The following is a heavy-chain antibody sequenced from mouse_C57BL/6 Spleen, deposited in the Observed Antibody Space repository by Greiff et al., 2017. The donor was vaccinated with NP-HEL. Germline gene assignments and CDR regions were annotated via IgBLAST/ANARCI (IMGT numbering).Heavy chain of an antibody. CDR2: IYPGDGDT. CDR1: GYAFSSSW. Sequence: VQLQQSGPELVKPGASVKISCKASGYAFSSSWMNWVKQRPGKGLEWIGRIYPGDGDTNYNGKFKGKATLTADKSSSTAYMQRSSLTSEDSAVYFCARGVTMAYYAMDYWGQGTSVTVSS. D-gene: IGHD2-1*01. V-gene: IGHV1-82*01. CDR3: ARGVTMAYYAMDY. J-gene: IGHJ4*01.